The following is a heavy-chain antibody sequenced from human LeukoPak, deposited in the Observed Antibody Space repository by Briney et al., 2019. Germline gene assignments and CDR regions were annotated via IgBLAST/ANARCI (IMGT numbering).Heavy chain of an antibody. Sequence: GGSLRLSCAASEFTFSAYAMTWVRQAPGKGLEWISTISGRPSSTFYANSVEGRFTISRDNSKNTLYPQMNSLTAEDTAVYYCAKEGGYSYGALYYFYYMDVWGKGTTVTVSS. CDR1: EFTFSAYA. J-gene: IGHJ6*03. D-gene: IGHD5-18*01. CDR2: ISGRPSST. V-gene: IGHV3-23*01. CDR3: AKEGGYSYGALYYFYYMDV.